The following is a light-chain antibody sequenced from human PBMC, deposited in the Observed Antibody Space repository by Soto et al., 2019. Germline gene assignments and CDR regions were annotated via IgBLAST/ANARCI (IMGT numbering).Light chain of an antibody. J-gene: IGKJ5*01. V-gene: IGKV1-5*03. CDR3: QQYNSYPRT. CDR1: QTISSM. CDR2: KAS. Sequence: DIQMTQSPSTLSASVGDRVTITCRARQTISSMLAWYQQKPGRAPTLLIYKASSLESGVPSRFSGSGSGTEFTLTISSLQPDDFATYYCQQYNSYPRTFGQGTRLEIK.